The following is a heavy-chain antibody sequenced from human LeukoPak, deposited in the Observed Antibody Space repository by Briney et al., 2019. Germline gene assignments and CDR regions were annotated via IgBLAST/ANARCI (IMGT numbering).Heavy chain of an antibody. D-gene: IGHD3-10*01. J-gene: IGHJ4*02. CDR2: IYHSGST. CDR1: GYSISSGYY. CDR3: ARHGLWFGELFDY. V-gene: IGHV4-38-2*01. Sequence: SETLSLTCAVSGYSISSGYYWGWIRQPPGKGLEWIGSIYHSGSTYYNPSLKSRVTISEDTSKNQFSLKLSSVTAADTAVYYCARHGLWFGELFDYWGQGTLVTVSS.